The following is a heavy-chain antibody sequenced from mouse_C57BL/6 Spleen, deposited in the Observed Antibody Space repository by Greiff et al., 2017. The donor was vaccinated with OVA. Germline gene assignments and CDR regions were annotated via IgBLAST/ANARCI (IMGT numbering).Heavy chain of an antibody. CDR3: ARGGWLRRGFDY. CDR1: GYTFTDYY. D-gene: IGHD2-2*01. CDR2: INPNNGGT. V-gene: IGHV1-26*01. Sequence: EVQLQQSGPELVKPGASVKISCKASGYTFTDYYMNWVKQSHGKSLEWIGDINPNNGGTGYNQKFKGKATLTVDKSSSTAYMELRSLTSEDSAVYYCARGGWLRRGFDYWGQGTTLTVSS. J-gene: IGHJ2*01.